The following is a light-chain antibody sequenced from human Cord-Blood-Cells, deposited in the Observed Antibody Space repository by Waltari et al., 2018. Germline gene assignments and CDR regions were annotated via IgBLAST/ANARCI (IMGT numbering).Light chain of an antibody. CDR3: QQYGSSPFT. Sequence: EIVLTQSPGTLSLSPGERATLSCSASQSVSSSYLAWYQHKPGQAPRRLIYGASSRATGIPDRFSGSGSGTDFTLTISRLEPEDFAVYYCQQYGSSPFTFGPGTKVDIK. CDR1: QSVSSSY. CDR2: GAS. V-gene: IGKV3-20*01. J-gene: IGKJ3*01.